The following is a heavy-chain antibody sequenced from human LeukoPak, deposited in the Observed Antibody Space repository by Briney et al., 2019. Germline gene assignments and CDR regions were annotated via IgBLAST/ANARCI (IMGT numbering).Heavy chain of an antibody. CDR3: AKDLRYCSSTSCYIPDAFDI. D-gene: IGHD2-2*02. V-gene: IGHV4-38-2*02. J-gene: IGHJ3*02. Sequence: SETLSLTCSVSGYSVSSGFYWGWIRQPPGKGLEWIGRIYTSGSTNYNPSLKSRVTISVDKSKNQFSLKLSSVTAADTAVYYCAKDLRYCSSTSCYIPDAFDIWGQGTMVTVSS. CDR2: IYTSGST. CDR1: GYSVSSGFY.